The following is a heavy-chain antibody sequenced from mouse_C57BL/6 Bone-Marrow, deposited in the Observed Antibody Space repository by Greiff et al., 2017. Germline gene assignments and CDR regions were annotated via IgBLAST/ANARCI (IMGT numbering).Heavy chain of an antibody. CDR2: IYPGSGST. V-gene: IGHV1-55*01. D-gene: IGHD1-1*01. CDR1: GYTFTSYW. Sequence: QVQLQQPGAELVKPGASVKMSCKASGYTFTSYWITWVKQRPGQGLEWIGDIYPGSGSTNYNEKFKRKATLTVDTSSSPAYMQLSSLTSEASAVYYGAREGVCYGSSSWFADWGQGTLVTVSA. J-gene: IGHJ3*01. CDR3: AREGVCYGSSSWFAD.